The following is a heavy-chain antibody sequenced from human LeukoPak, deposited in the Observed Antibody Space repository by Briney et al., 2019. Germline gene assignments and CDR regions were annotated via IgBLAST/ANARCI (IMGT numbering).Heavy chain of an antibody. Sequence: PGGSLSLSCAASGFPFSIYWMIWVRQAPGKGLEWVAYISGGGIGTYYADAVKGRFTISRDNSKNMMSVEMNSLRDDDTAVYFCAKGSGSGTHLPSARFDYWGQGTTVTVSS. CDR2: ISGGGIGT. J-gene: IGHJ4*02. CDR1: GFPFSIYW. D-gene: IGHD3-10*01. V-gene: IGHV3-23*01. CDR3: AKGSGSGTHLPSARFDY.